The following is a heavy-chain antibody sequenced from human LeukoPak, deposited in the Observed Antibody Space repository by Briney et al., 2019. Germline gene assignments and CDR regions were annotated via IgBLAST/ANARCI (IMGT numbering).Heavy chain of an antibody. CDR1: GFTFSNYA. CDR3: VKSGFVDYSWLAPFDY. D-gene: IGHD3/OR15-3a*01. Sequence: PGGSLRLSCSASGFTFSNYAMHWVRQAPGKGLEHVSGISTYGGSTYYADSVKGRSIISRDNSKNTLYLQMSSLRAEDTAVYYCVKSGFVDYSWLAPFDYWGQGTLVTVSS. CDR2: ISTYGGST. V-gene: IGHV3-64D*06. J-gene: IGHJ4*02.